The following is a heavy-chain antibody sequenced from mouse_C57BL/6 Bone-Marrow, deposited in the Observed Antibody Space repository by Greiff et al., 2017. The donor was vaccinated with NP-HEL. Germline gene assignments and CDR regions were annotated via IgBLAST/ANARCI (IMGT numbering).Heavy chain of an antibody. D-gene: IGHD1-1*01. CDR1: GFNIKDDY. V-gene: IGHV14-4*01. CDR2: IDPENGDT. Sequence: EVQLQQSGAELVRPGASVKLSCTASGFNIKDDYMHWVKQRPEQGLEWIGWIDPENGDTEYASKFQGKATITADTSSNTAYLQLSSLTSEDTAVYYCTTYYYGSSPHYFDYWGQDTTLTVSS. J-gene: IGHJ2*01. CDR3: TTYYYGSSPHYFDY.